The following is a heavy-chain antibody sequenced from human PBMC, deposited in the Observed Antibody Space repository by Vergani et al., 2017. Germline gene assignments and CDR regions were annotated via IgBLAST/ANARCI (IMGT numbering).Heavy chain of an antibody. CDR1: GYTFTGYY. J-gene: IGHJ5*02. CDR3: ARDRWCIAAAGTGWLDP. D-gene: IGHD6-13*01. V-gene: IGHV1-2*02. Sequence: QVQLVQSGAEVKKPGASVKVSCKASGYTFTGYYMHWVRQAPGQGLEWMGWINPNSGGTNYAQKFQGRVTMTRDTSISTAYMELSRLRSDDTAVYYGARDRWCIAAAGTGWLDPWGQGTLVTVSS. CDR2: INPNSGGT.